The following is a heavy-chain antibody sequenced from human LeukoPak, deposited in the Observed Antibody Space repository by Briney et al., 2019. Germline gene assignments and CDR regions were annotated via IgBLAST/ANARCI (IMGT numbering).Heavy chain of an antibody. CDR2: IIPIFGIA. V-gene: IGHV1-69*04. J-gene: IGHJ6*02. CDR1: GGTFSSYA. CDR3: ASSSGGPMVRGVMDV. D-gene: IGHD3-10*01. Sequence: SVKVSCKASGGTFSSYAISWVRQAPGQGLEWMGRIIPIFGIANYAQKFQGRVTITADRSTSTAYMELSSLRSEDTAVYYCASSSGGPMVRGVMDVWGQGTTVTVSS.